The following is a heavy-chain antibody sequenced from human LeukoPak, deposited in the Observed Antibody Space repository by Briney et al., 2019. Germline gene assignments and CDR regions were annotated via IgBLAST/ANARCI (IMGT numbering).Heavy chain of an antibody. J-gene: IGHJ5*02. CDR2: IYYSGST. CDR3: ARAKYYYDSSGYYYARNWFDP. D-gene: IGHD3-22*01. V-gene: IGHV4-59*01. CDR1: GGSISSYY. Sequence: SETLSLTCTVSGGSISSYYWSWIRQPPGKGLEWIGYIYYSGSTNYNPSLKSRVTISVDTSKNQFSLKLSSVTAADTAVYYCARAKYYYDSSGYYYARNWFDPWGQGTLVTVSS.